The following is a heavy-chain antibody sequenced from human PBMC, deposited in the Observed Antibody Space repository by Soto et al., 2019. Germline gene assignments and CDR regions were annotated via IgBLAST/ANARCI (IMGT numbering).Heavy chain of an antibody. D-gene: IGHD2-15*01. CDR3: ARGYFRGGSCYPGEYYGMDV. J-gene: IGHJ6*04. V-gene: IGHV4-59*01. Sequence: SSETLSLTCTVSGGSISSYYWSWIRQPPGKGLEWIGYIYYSGSTNYNPSLKSRVTISVDTSKNQFSLKLSSVTAADTAVYYCARGYFRGGSCYPGEYYGMDVWGKVPTVTVSS. CDR2: IYYSGST. CDR1: GGSISSYY.